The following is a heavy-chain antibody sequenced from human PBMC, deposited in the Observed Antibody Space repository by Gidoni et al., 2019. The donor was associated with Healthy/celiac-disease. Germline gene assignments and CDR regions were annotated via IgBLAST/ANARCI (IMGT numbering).Heavy chain of an antibody. CDR1: GITVSSKY. CDR2: IYSGGST. J-gene: IGHJ4*02. V-gene: IGHV3-66*01. CDR3: AREPGVGATLNDY. Sequence: VPPVGAGGRLVQAWGSPSTPRSTSGITVSSKYMSWVRQAPGKGLEWVSVIYSGGSTYYADSVKGRFTISRDNSKNTLYLQMNSLRAEDTAVYYCAREPGVGATLNDYWGQGTLVTVSS. D-gene: IGHD1-26*01.